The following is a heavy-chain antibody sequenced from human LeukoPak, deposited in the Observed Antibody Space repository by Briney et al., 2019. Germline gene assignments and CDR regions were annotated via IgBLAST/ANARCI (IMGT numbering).Heavy chain of an antibody. CDR2: ISGSGGST. Sequence: GKXLXXXSXISGSGGSTYYADSVKGRFTISRDNSKNTLYLQMNSLRAEDTAVYYCAKPNVDTAMVYYYGMDVWGQGTTVTVSS. CDR3: AKPNVDTAMVYYYGMDV. V-gene: IGHV3-23*01. D-gene: IGHD5-18*01. J-gene: IGHJ6*02.